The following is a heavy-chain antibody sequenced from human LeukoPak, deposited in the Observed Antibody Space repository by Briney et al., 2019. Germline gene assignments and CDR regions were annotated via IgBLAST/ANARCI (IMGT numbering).Heavy chain of an antibody. CDR1: GGSISSGGYY. D-gene: IGHD3-16*02. Sequence: SETLSLTCTVSGGSISSGGYYWSWIRQPPGKGLEWIGYIYHSGSTYYNPSLKSRVTISVDTSKNQFSLKLSSVTAADTAVYYCARQGHDYDWGSYRTLVHYFDYWGQGTLVTVSS. J-gene: IGHJ4*02. CDR3: ARQGHDYDWGSYRTLVHYFDY. V-gene: IGHV4-30-2*01. CDR2: IYHSGST.